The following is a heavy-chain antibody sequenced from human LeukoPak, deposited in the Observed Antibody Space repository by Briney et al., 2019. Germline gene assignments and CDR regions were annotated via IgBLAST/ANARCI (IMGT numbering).Heavy chain of an antibody. CDR1: GFTFSSYW. CDR2: IKQDGSEK. D-gene: IGHD3-22*01. Sequence: GGSLRLSCAASGFTFSSYWMSWVRQAPGKGLEWVANIKQDGSEKYYVDSVKGRFTISRDNAKNSLYLQMNSLRAEDTAVYYCAREQVTYYYDSSGCLDYWGQGTLVTVSS. V-gene: IGHV3-7*01. CDR3: AREQVTYYYDSSGCLDY. J-gene: IGHJ4*02.